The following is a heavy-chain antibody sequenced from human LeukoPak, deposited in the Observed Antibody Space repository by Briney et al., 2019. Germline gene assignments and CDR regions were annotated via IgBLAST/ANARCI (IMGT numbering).Heavy chain of an antibody. CDR2: IHHSGST. V-gene: IGHV4-34*01. J-gene: IGHJ2*01. CDR3: AREWDSTGWYFDL. Sequence: SETLSLTCGVYGGSFSGYYWTWIRQSPGKGLEWIGVIHHSGSTNYNPSLKSRVTISVDTSKNHFSLQLNSVTPEDTAVYYCAREWDSTGWYFDLWGRGTLVTVSS. D-gene: IGHD1-26*01. CDR1: GGSFSGYY.